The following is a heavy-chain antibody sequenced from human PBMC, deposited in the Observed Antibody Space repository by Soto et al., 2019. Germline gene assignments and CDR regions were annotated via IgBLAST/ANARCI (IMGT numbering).Heavy chain of an antibody. CDR3: ARVSSSIVVVPDYGMDV. J-gene: IGHJ6*02. CDR2: SSGKNGNT. D-gene: IGHD2-15*01. Sequence: QVQLVQSGVEVKKPGASVKVSCKASGYTFISHGISWVRQAPGQGLEWMGWSSGKNGNTNYAQELQGRVTLTTDTSTSTAYMELRSLRSDDTAVYYCARVSSSIVVVPDYGMDVWGQGTTVTVSS. CDR1: GYTFISHG. V-gene: IGHV1-18*04.